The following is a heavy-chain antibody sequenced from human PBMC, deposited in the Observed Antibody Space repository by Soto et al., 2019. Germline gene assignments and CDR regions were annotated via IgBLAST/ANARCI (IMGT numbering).Heavy chain of an antibody. J-gene: IGHJ4*02. D-gene: IGHD1-26*01. CDR2: INSGSTSV. CDR1: GFTFNSYG. V-gene: IGHV3-48*01. Sequence: EVQLVESGGGLVQPGGSLRLSCVASGFTFNSYGMNWVRQAPGKELEWISYINSGSTSVFYADSVKGRFTISRDNAKNSLYLQMNSLRAEDTAVYYCASSASPDAYWGQGTLVTVSS. CDR3: ASSASPDAY.